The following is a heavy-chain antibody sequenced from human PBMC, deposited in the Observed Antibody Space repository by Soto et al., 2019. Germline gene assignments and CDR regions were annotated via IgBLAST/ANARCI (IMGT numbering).Heavy chain of an antibody. CDR2: ISNSGGNR. CDR3: ARRQIPPPTRGAANARGGMDV. J-gene: IGHJ6*02. CDR1: GFTFSSYA. Sequence: PGGSLRLSCAASGFTFSSYAMSWVRQAPGKGLEWVSAISNSGGNRSYANSVKGRFTISRDNSKNTLYLQMNSLRAEDTAVYYCARRQIPPPTRGAANARGGMDVWGQGTTVTVSS. V-gene: IGHV3-23*01. D-gene: IGHD6-13*01.